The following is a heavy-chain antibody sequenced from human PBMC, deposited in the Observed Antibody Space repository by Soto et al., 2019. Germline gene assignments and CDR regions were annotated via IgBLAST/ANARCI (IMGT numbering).Heavy chain of an antibody. Sequence: QVQLQESGPGLVRPSQTLSLRCSVSGGSISSAENFWSWVRQPPGQGLEWIGYINYSGNTYFNPSLQSRLAISVDTSNNQFSLRLTSVTAADTAVYYCARASGDSSGYSFDYWGQGTLVTVSS. CDR2: INYSGNT. J-gene: IGHJ4*02. D-gene: IGHD3-22*01. CDR3: ARASGDSSGYSFDY. CDR1: GGSISSAENF. V-gene: IGHV4-30-4*01.